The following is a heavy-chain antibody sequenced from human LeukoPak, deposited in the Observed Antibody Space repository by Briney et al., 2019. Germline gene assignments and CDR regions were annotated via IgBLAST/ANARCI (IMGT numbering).Heavy chain of an antibody. J-gene: IGHJ4*02. CDR3: TTRGPITIFGVVTLRDY. CDR1: GFTFSNAW. CDR2: IKSKTDGGTT. D-gene: IGHD3-3*01. V-gene: IGHV3-15*07. Sequence: KPGGSLRLSCAASGFTFSNAWMNWVRQAPGKGLEWGGRIKSKTDGGTTDYAAPVKGRFTISRDDSKNTLYLQMNSLKTEDTAVYYCTTRGPITIFGVVTLRDYWGQGTLVTVSS.